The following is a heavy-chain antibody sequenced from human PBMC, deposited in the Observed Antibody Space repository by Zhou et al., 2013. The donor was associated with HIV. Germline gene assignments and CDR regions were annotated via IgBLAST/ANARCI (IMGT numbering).Heavy chain of an antibody. Sequence: QVQLVQSGAEVKKPGSSVKVSCKASGGTFSNYAISWVRQAPGQGLEWMGGIIPIFEAASYAQKFQDRLTITTDESTTTAYMDLSSLRSEDTAIYYCARAQGDILTGGYFDYVGPGNPGHRLL. J-gene: IGHJ4*02. CDR1: GGTFSNYA. CDR3: ARAQGDILTGGYFDY. CDR2: IIPIFEAA. V-gene: IGHV1-69*05. D-gene: IGHD3-9*01.